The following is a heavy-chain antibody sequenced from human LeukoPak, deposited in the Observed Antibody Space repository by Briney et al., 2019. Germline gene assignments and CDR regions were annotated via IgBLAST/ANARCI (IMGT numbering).Heavy chain of an antibody. V-gene: IGHV4-59*01. CDR2: IYYSGST. CDR1: GGSISSYY. D-gene: IGHD6-19*01. J-gene: IGHJ4*02. CDR3: ARERVAGTRYFDY. Sequence: SETLSLTCTVSGGSISSYYWSWIRQPPGKGLEWIGYIYYSGSTNYNPSLKSRVTISVDTSKNQFSQKLSSVTAADTAVYYCARERVAGTRYFDYWGQGTLVTVSS.